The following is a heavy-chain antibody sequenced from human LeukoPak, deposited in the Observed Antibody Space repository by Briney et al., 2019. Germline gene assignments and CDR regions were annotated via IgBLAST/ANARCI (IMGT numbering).Heavy chain of an antibody. CDR3: ARGSSGWYELAYFDY. CDR1: GFTFSSYW. J-gene: IGHJ4*02. D-gene: IGHD6-19*01. V-gene: IGHV3-74*01. Sequence: GGSLRLSCAASGFTFSSYWMHWVHQAPGKGLVWVSRINSDGSSTSYADSVKGRFTISRDNAKNTLYLQMNSLRAEDTAVYYCARGSSGWYELAYFDYWGQGTLVTVSP. CDR2: INSDGSST.